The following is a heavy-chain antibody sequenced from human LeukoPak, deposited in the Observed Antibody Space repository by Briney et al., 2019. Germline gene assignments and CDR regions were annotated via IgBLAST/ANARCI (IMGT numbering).Heavy chain of an antibody. Sequence: GGSLRLSCAASGFIFSSYGMHWVRQAPGKGLEWVAVISYDGSNKYYADSVKGRFTISRDSSKNTVYLQMNSLRAEDTAVYYCAKDWAGCSSTNCYDTGTDYWGQGTVVTVSS. CDR1: GFIFSSYG. CDR2: ISYDGSNK. J-gene: IGHJ4*02. CDR3: AKDWAGCSSTNCYDTGTDY. D-gene: IGHD2-2*01. V-gene: IGHV3-30*18.